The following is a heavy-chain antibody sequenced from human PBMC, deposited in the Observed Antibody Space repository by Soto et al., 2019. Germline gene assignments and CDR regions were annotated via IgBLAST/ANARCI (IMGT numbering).Heavy chain of an antibody. D-gene: IGHD2-2*01. CDR2: IYYSGST. V-gene: IGHV4-61*01. J-gene: IGHJ6*02. CDR1: GGSVSSGSYY. Sequence: QVQLQESGPGLVKPSETLSLTCTVSGGSVSSGSYYWSWIRQPPGKGLEWIGYIYYSGSTNYNPSLKSRVTISVDTSKNQFSLKLSSVTAADTAVYYCARSAGDYIVLVPADYYYGMDVWGQGTTVTVSS. CDR3: ARSAGDYIVLVPADYYYGMDV.